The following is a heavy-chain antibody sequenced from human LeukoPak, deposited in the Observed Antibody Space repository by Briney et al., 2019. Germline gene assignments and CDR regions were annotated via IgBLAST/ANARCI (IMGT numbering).Heavy chain of an antibody. CDR1: GGSISSYY. Sequence: SETLSLTCTVSGGSISSYYWSWIRQPPGKGLEWIGYIYYSGSTNYNPSLKSRLTISVDMSKNQFSLKLSSVTAADTAVYFCAREGMGVSWFDPWGQGTLVTVSS. V-gene: IGHV4-59*01. CDR3: AREGMGVSWFDP. D-gene: IGHD2-8*02. CDR2: IYYSGST. J-gene: IGHJ5*02.